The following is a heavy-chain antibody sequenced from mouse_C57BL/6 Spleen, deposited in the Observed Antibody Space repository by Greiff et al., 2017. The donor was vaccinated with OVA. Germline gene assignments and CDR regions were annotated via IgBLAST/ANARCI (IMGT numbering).Heavy chain of an antibody. Sequence: VQLQQPGAELVKPGASVKLSCKASGYTFTSYWMQWVKQRPGQGLEWIGEIDPSDSYTNYNQKFKGKATLTVDTSSSTAYMQLSSLTSEDSAVYYCARCQGCYYYYYAMDYWGQGTSVTVSS. CDR2: IDPSDSYT. D-gene: IGHD2-3*01. CDR1: GYTFTSYW. CDR3: ARCQGCYYYYYAMDY. V-gene: IGHV1-50*01. J-gene: IGHJ4*01.